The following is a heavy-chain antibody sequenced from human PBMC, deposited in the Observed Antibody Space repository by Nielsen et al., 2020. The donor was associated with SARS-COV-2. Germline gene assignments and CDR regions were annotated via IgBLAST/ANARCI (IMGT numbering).Heavy chain of an antibody. V-gene: IGHV1-69*06. CDR3: ASDRDTVRARSNWNDYGY. CDR2: IIPFFPTT. CDR1: GGTFSSYA. D-gene: IGHD1-20*01. Sequence: SVKVSCKASGGTFSSYAINWVRQAPGQGLEWMGGIIPFFPTTNYAQKFQGRVTITADKSTSTAYMELSRLRSEDTAVYYCASDRDTVRARSNWNDYGYWGQGTLVTVSS. J-gene: IGHJ4*02.